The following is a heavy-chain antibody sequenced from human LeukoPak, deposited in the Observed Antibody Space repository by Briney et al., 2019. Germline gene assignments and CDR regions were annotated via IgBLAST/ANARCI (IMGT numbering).Heavy chain of an antibody. D-gene: IGHD4-11*01. CDR1: GFSFSDYG. J-gene: IGHJ4*02. CDR3: AKGKSTVGSGLDS. V-gene: IGHV3-30*02. CDR2: IRYDGTNK. Sequence: GGPLRLSCAASGFSFSDYGMYWVRQAPGKGLEWVAFIRYDGTNKYYGDSVKGRFTISRDNSKITLYLQMNSLRPEDTAVYYCAKGKSTVGSGLDSWGQGTLVTVSS.